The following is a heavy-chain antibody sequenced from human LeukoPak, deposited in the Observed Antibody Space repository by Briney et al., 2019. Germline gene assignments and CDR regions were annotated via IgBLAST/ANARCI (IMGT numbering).Heavy chain of an antibody. CDR3: ARHGYGDDVGNWFDP. V-gene: IGHV4-34*01. J-gene: IGHJ5*02. CDR1: GGSISSYY. D-gene: IGHD2-2*03. Sequence: SETLSLTCTVSGGSISSYYWSWIRQPAGKGLEWVAEINHSGSTNYSPSLKSRVTISVDTSKNQFSLKLSSVTAADTAVYYCARHGYGDDVGNWFDPWGQGTLVSVSS. CDR2: INHSGST.